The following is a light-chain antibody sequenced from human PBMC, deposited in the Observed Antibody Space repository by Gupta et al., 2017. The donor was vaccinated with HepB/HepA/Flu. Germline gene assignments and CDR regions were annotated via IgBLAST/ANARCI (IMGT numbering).Light chain of an antibody. CDR2: AAS. CDR3: QETYDTPRT. V-gene: IGKV1-39*01. J-gene: IGKJ4*01. CDR1: QSISSY. Sequence: DIQMTQSPSSLSASVGDRVTITCRASQSISSYLNWYQQKPGKAPELLIYAASTLQTGVPSRFSGSGSGTDFTLTVSSLQPEDFATYHCQETYDTPRTFGGGTKVEIK.